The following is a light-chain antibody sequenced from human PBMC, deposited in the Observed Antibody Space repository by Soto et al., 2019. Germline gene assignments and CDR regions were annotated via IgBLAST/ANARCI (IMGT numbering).Light chain of an antibody. Sequence: EIVLTQSPGTLSLSPGERATLSCRASQSVSSSYLAWYQQKPDQAPRLLIYGASSRATGIPDRFSGSGSGRDFTLTISRLEPEDFAVYYCQQYGNSRWTFGQGTKVEIK. CDR3: QQYGNSRWT. CDR2: GAS. V-gene: IGKV3-20*01. CDR1: QSVSSSY. J-gene: IGKJ1*01.